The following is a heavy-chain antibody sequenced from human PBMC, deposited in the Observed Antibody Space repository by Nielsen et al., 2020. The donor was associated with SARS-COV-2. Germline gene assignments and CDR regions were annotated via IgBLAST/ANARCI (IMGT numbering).Heavy chain of an antibody. CDR2: ISWNSGSI. CDR1: GFTFDDYA. J-gene: IGHJ5*02. Sequence: LKISCAASGFTFDDYAMHWVRQAPGKGLEWVSGISWNSGSIGYADSVKGRFTISRDNAKNSLYLQMNSLRAEDTALYYCAKDLYGDYRNNWFDPWGQGTLVTVSS. CDR3: AKDLYGDYRNNWFDP. V-gene: IGHV3-9*01. D-gene: IGHD4-17*01.